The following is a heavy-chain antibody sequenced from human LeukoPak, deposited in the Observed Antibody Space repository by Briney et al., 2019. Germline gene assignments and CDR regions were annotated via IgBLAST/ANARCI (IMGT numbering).Heavy chain of an antibody. D-gene: IGHD1-26*01. CDR2: IKSKTDGGTT. CDR1: GFTVSSHY. J-gene: IGHJ4*02. CDR3: TTDQYSGSSFDY. Sequence: PGGSLRLSCAASGFTVSSHYMSWVRQTPGKGLEWVGRIKSKTDGGTTDYAAPVKGRFTISRDDSKNTLYLQMNSLKTEDTAVYYCTTDQYSGSSFDYWGQGTLVTVSS. V-gene: IGHV3-15*01.